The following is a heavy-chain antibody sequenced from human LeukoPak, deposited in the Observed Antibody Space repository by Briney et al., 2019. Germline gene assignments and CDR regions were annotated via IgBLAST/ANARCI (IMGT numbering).Heavy chain of an antibody. CDR2: IWYDGSNK. D-gene: IGHD4-17*01. J-gene: IGHJ3*02. CDR1: RFTFSNYG. CDR3: AREDMTTVTTRWAFDI. V-gene: IGHV3-33*01. Sequence: PGRSLRLSCAASRFTFSNYGMHWVRQAPGKGLEWVAVIWYDGSNKYYADSVKGRFTISRDNSKNTLYLQMNSLRAEDTAVYYCAREDMTTVTTRWAFDIWGQGTTVTVSS.